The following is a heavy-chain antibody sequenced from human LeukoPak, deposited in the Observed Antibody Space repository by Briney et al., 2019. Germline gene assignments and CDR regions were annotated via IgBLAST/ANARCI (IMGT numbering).Heavy chain of an antibody. CDR3: AREIRVAGGAFDI. Sequence: PPETLSLTCTVSGGSISNYYWSSVRQPPGKGLEWIGYIYYSGVTDYNPSLKSRITMSVDTSKNQFSLKLRSVTAADTAVYYCAREIRVAGGAFDIWGQGTMVTVSS. CDR2: IYYSGVT. V-gene: IGHV4-59*01. J-gene: IGHJ3*02. CDR1: GGSISNYY. D-gene: IGHD3-3*01.